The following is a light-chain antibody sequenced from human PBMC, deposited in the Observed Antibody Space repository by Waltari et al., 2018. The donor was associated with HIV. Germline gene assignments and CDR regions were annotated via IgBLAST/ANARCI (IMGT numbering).Light chain of an antibody. CDR3: QTWDSTTGV. CDR1: KLGDKY. V-gene: IGLV3-1*01. J-gene: IGLJ1*01. Sequence: SFELTQPPSLSVSPGQTVNISCSGDKLGDKYVCWYQRKSGQSPVLVMFQDRKRPSGIPERFSGSKSGNTATLTISGMQPIDEGDYYCQTWDSTTGVFGTGTRLTVL. CDR2: QDR.